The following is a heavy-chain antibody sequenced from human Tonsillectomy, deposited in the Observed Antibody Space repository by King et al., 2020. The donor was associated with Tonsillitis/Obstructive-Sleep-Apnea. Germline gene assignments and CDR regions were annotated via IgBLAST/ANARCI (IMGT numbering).Heavy chain of an antibody. CDR2: ISYDGSYK. D-gene: IGHD3-22*01. CDR1: GFTFSSNG. V-gene: IGHV3-30*18. Sequence: VQLVESGGGAVQPGRSLRLSCAASGFTFSSNGMHWVRQAPGKGLEWVAIISYDGSYKYYADSVKGRFTISRDNSKNTVHLQMNALRPQDTAVYYCAKESLRELLHDFESWGQGTLVTVSS. J-gene: IGHJ4*02. CDR3: AKESLRELLHDFES.